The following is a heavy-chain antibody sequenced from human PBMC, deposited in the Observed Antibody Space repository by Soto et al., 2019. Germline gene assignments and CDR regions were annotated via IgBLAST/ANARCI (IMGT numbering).Heavy chain of an antibody. CDR2: IYYSGST. D-gene: IGHD3-22*01. J-gene: IGHJ4*02. CDR3: ASYYYDSSGYYYVPGVY. V-gene: IGHV4-59*08. CDR1: GGSISSYY. Sequence: SETLSLTCTVSGGSISSYYWSWIRQPPGKGLERIGYIYYSGSTNYNPSLKSRVTISVDTSKDQFSLKLSSVTAADTAVYYCASYYYDSSGYYYVPGVYWGQGTLVTVSS.